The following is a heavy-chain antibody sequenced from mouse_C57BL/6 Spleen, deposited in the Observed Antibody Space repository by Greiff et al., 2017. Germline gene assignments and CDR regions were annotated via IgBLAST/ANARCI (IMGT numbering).Heavy chain of an antibody. V-gene: IGHV1-69*01. J-gene: IGHJ4*01. CDR2: IDPSDSYT. CDR1: GYTFTSYW. D-gene: IGHD1-1*01. CDR3: ARSPYGYAMDY. Sequence: QVQLQQPGAELVMPGASVKLSCKASGYTFTSYWMPWVKQRPGQGLEWIGEIDPSDSYTNYNQKFKGKSTLTVDKSSSTAYMQLSSLTSEDSAVYYCARSPYGYAMDYWGQGTSVTVSS.